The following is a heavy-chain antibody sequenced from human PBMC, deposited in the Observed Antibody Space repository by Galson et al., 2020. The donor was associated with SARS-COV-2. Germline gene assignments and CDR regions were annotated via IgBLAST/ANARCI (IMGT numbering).Heavy chain of an antibody. CDR2: IYGVSGST. D-gene: IGHD2-21*01. J-gene: IGHJ5*02. V-gene: IGHV1-3*01. CDR1: GYTFTDYA. Sequence: ASVQVSCKASGYTFTDYALHWVRQAPGQRLAWMGWIYGVSGSTKYSQNFQGRVTMTRDASASTAYMELNSLICEDTAVYYCAGANFMVIQNWFDPWGQGTLVTVSS. CDR3: AGANFMVIQNWFDP.